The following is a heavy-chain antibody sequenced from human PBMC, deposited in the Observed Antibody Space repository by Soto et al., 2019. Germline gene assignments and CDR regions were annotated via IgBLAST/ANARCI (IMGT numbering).Heavy chain of an antibody. V-gene: IGHV3-23*01. CDR3: LTSGGYRLDWLGP. Sequence: GGSLRLSCAASGFIFSTSAMNWVRQAPGKGLEWVSTIRGTDGGTYYANSVRGRFTISRDNSKNTVFLQMDSLRGDDTAVYFCLTSGGYRLDWLGPWGQGTLVTVSS. CDR1: GFIFSTSA. CDR2: IRGTDGGT. D-gene: IGHD3-22*01. J-gene: IGHJ5*02.